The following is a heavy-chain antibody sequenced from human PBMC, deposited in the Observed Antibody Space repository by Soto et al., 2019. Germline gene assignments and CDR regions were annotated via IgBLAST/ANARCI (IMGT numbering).Heavy chain of an antibody. V-gene: IGHV4-30-4*01. J-gene: IGHJ6*02. CDR2: IYYSGST. CDR1: GGSISSGDYY. CDR3: ARDRAYGSGSYYKHYYYYGMDV. Sequence: QVQLQESGPGLVKPSQTLSLTCTVSGGSISSGDYYWSWIRQPPGKGLEWIGYIYYSGSTYYNPSLKSRVTISVDTSKNQFSLKLSSVTAADTAVYYCARDRAYGSGSYYKHYYYYGMDVWGQGTTVTVSS. D-gene: IGHD3-10*01.